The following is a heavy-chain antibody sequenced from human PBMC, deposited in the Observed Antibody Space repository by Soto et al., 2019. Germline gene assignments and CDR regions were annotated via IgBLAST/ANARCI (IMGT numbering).Heavy chain of an antibody. D-gene: IGHD6-13*01. J-gene: IGHJ4*02. CDR1: GFTFGDYA. Sequence: PGGSLRLSCTASGFTFGDYAMSWFRQAPGKGLEWVGFIRSKAYGGTTEYAASVKGRFTISRDDSKSIAYLQMNSLKTEDTDVYYCTRFFIAAAGSRFDYWGQGTLVTVSS. CDR3: TRFFIAAAGSRFDY. CDR2: IRSKAYGGTT. V-gene: IGHV3-49*03.